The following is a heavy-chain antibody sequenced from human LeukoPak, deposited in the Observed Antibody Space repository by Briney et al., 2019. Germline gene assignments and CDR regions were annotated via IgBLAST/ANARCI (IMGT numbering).Heavy chain of an antibody. J-gene: IGHJ4*02. CDR3: ARVRDEYSSPYGVGY. CDR2: ISSSSSYI. Sequence: PGGSLRLSCAASGFTFSSYSMNWVRQAPGKGLEWVSSISSSSSYIYYADSVKGRFTISRDNAKNSLYLQMNSLRAEDTAVYYCARVRDEYSSPYGVGYWGQGTLVTVSP. V-gene: IGHV3-21*01. CDR1: GFTFSSYS. D-gene: IGHD6-6*01.